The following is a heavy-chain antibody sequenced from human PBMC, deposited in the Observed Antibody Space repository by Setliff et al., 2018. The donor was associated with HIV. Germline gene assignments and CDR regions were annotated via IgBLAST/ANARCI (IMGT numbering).Heavy chain of an antibody. V-gene: IGHV1-69*05. Sequence: SVKVSCKASGGIFSRFAFSWVRQAPGQGLGWMGGIIPIFGTPNYAQKFQGRVTITTDESTNTVYMELYSLTSEDTAIYYCASSAGAVPTTAPYGDYYYYFYMDVWAKGPRSPSP. D-gene: IGHD1-1*01. CDR3: ASSAGAVPTTAPYGDYYYYFYMDV. CDR2: IIPIFGTP. CDR1: GGIFSRFA. J-gene: IGHJ6*03.